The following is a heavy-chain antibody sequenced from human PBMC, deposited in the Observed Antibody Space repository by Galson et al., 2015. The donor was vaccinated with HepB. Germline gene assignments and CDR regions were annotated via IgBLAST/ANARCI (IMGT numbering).Heavy chain of an antibody. CDR2: INTGNDNT. Sequence: SVKVSCKASGYTFTTYTIHWVRQAPGHRLEWVGSINTGNDNTKYSRKFQGRVAITTDTSASTAYMDLYSLGSEDTAVYYCARSFILRDAFDIWGQGTVVTVSS. CDR1: GYTFTTYT. D-gene: IGHD3-16*01. CDR3: ARSFILRDAFDI. J-gene: IGHJ3*02. V-gene: IGHV1-3*04.